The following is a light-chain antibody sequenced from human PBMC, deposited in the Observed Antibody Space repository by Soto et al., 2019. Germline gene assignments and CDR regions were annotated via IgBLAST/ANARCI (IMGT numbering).Light chain of an antibody. CDR3: QQYDSYPRT. CDR2: DAS. J-gene: IGKJ4*01. CDR1: QSISRW. V-gene: IGKV1-5*01. Sequence: DIQMTQSPSTLSASVGDRVTITSRAGQSISRWLAWYQQKLGEAPNVLIYDASSLESEVPSRFSGSGSGTEFTLTISSLQPDNFATYYCQQYDSYPRTFGAGTKVEIK.